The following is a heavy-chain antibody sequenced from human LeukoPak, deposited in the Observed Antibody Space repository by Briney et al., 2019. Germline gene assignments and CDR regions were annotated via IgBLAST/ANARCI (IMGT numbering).Heavy chain of an antibody. CDR1: GFTLSSYD. Sequence: PGGSLRLSCAASGFTLSSYDMHWVRQATGKGLEWVSAISTAGDPYYSGSVKGRFTISRENAKNSLYLQMNSLRAEDTAVYYCARASDYGDSDGYWGQGTLVTVSS. J-gene: IGHJ4*02. CDR3: ARASDYGDSDGY. D-gene: IGHD4-17*01. CDR2: ISTAGDP. V-gene: IGHV3-13*05.